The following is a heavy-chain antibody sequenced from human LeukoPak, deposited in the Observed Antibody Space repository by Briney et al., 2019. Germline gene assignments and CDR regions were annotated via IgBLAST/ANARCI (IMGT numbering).Heavy chain of an antibody. Sequence: GGSLRLSCTASGFTFGGYAMSWFRQAPGKGLEWVSVIYSGGSTYYADSVKGRFTISRDNSKNTLYLQMNSLRAEDTAVYYCARQPGYGSGSYFDYWGQGTLVTVSS. D-gene: IGHD3-10*01. CDR3: ARQPGYGSGSYFDY. CDR1: GFTFGGYA. V-gene: IGHV3-66*04. CDR2: IYSGGST. J-gene: IGHJ4*02.